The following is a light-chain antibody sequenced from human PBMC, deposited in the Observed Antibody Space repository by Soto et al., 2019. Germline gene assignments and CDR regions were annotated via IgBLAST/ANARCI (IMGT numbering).Light chain of an antibody. J-gene: IGKJ1*01. V-gene: IGKV3-15*01. CDR1: QTVSGS. Sequence: EIVLTQSPATLSLSPGERATLSCRSSQTVSGSYVAWYQQKPGQTPRLLIYGASSRATGIPARFSGSGSGTEFSLTITSLQSEDFALYYCQQYNNRPPWTFGQGTKVDI. CDR2: GAS. CDR3: QQYNNRPPWT.